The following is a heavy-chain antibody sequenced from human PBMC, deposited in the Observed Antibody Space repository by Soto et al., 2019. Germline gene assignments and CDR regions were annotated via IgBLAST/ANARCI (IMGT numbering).Heavy chain of an antibody. J-gene: IGHJ4*02. CDR2: IIPIFGTA. V-gene: IGHV1-69*13. Sequence: SVKVSCKASGGTFSSYAISWVRQAPGQGLEWMGGIIPIFGTANYAQKFQGRVTITADESTSTAYMELSSLGYEDTAVYYCARGPAGYYDSSGKFDYWGQGTLVTVSS. CDR3: ARGPAGYYDSSGKFDY. CDR1: GGTFSSYA. D-gene: IGHD3-22*01.